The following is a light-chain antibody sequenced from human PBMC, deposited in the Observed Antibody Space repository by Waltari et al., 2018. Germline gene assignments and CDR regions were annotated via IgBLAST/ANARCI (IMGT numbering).Light chain of an antibody. CDR2: YAS. CDR1: QSVTRY. Sequence: EIVLTQSPGTLSLSPGERATLSCRASQSVTRYFSWYQQKPGQGPRLLIYYASTRATGIPDRFSGSGCGTDFSLTISRLEPEDYAVYHCQHYLRLPATFGQGTKVEIK. V-gene: IGKV3-20*01. J-gene: IGKJ1*01. CDR3: QHYLRLPAT.